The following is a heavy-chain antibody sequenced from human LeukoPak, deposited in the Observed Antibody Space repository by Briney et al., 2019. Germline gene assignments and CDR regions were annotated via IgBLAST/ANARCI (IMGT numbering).Heavy chain of an antibody. CDR3: ARRANWFDP. CDR2: INHSGST. V-gene: IGHV4-34*01. J-gene: IGHJ5*02. CDR1: GGSFSGYY. Sequence: SETLSLTCAVYGGSFSGYYWSWIRQPPGKGLEWIGEINHSGSTNYNPSLKSRVTISVDTSKNQFSLKLSSVTAADTAVYYCARRANWFDPWGQGTLVTVSS.